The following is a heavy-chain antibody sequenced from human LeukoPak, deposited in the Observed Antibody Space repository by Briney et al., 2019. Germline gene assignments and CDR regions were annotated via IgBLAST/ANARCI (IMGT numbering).Heavy chain of an antibody. Sequence: SETLSLTCTVSGGSISSHYWSWLRQPPGKGLEWIGYIYYSGSTNYNPSLKSRVTISVDTSKNQFSLKLSSVTAADTAVYYCARALLWFGELPNNWFDPWGQGTLVTVSS. CDR3: ARALLWFGELPNNWFDP. CDR1: GGSISSHY. V-gene: IGHV4-59*11. CDR2: IYYSGST. J-gene: IGHJ5*02. D-gene: IGHD3-10*01.